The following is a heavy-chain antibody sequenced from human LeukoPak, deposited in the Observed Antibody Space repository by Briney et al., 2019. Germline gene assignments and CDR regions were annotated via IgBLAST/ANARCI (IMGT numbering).Heavy chain of an antibody. Sequence: GGSLRLSCEGSHYTFSYYFMYWVRQAPGKELEWVAAISDDGTSEHYADSVKGRFTISRDNSKNSLYLQMNRLRTEDTAMYYCARVRAYPYNSSPRHWFNPWGHGTLVTVSS. CDR3: ARVRAYPYNSSPRHWFNP. J-gene: IGHJ5*02. D-gene: IGHD1-14*01. CDR2: ISDDGTSE. V-gene: IGHV3-30*04. CDR1: HYTFSYYF.